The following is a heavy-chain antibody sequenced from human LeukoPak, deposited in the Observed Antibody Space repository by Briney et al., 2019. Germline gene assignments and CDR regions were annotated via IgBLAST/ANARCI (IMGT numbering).Heavy chain of an antibody. J-gene: IGHJ4*02. CDR3: ARIRYCGGISCYYIDY. V-gene: IGHV1-2*02. CDR2: IDPNTGDS. Sequence: ASVKVSCKASEYTFTGYYIHWVRQAPGQGLEWMGWIDPNTGDSNYVQKFQGRVTMTRDTSISTAYMELSRLRSDDAAFYYCARIRYCGGISCYYIDYWGQGTLVTVSA. CDR1: EYTFTGYY. D-gene: IGHD2-2*01.